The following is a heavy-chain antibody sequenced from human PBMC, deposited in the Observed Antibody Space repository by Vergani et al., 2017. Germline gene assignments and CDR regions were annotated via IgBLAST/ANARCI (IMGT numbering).Heavy chain of an antibody. Sequence: QVQLQQWGAGLLKPSETLSLTCTVSGGSISSYYWSWIRQPPGKGLEWIGYIYTSGSTNYNPSLKSRVTISVDTSKNQFSLKLSSVTAADTAVYYCARSYSSCWYFDLWGRGTLVTVSS. D-gene: IGHD6-13*01. CDR1: GGSISSYY. CDR3: ARSYSSCWYFDL. V-gene: IGHV4-4*09. CDR2: IYTSGST. J-gene: IGHJ2*01.